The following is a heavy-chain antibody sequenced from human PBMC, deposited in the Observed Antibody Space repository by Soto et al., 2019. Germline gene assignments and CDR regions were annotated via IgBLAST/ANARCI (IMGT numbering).Heavy chain of an antibody. CDR2: IYWDDDK. CDR3: AHSLIDYGGNPYYFDY. Sequence: QITLKESGPTLVKPTQTLTLTCTFSGFSLSTSGVGVRWIRQPPGKALEWLALIYWDDDKRYSPSLKSRLTITKDTSKNQVVLTMINMDLVDTATYYCAHSLIDYGGNPYYFDYWGQRTVVTVSS. D-gene: IGHD4-17*01. J-gene: IGHJ4*02. CDR1: GFSLSTSGVG. V-gene: IGHV2-5*02.